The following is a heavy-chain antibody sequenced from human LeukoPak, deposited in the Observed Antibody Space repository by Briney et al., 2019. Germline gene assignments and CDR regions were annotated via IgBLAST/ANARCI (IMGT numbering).Heavy chain of an antibody. Sequence: SETLSLTCTVSGYSISSGYYWGWIRQPPGKGLEWIGSIYHSGSTYYNPSPKSRVTISVDTSKNQFSLKLSSVTAADTAVYYCARPIGGSGSYRLANWFDPWGQGTLVTVSS. CDR1: GYSISSGYY. CDR3: ARPIGGSGSYRLANWFDP. D-gene: IGHD3-10*01. CDR2: IYHSGST. J-gene: IGHJ5*02. V-gene: IGHV4-38-2*02.